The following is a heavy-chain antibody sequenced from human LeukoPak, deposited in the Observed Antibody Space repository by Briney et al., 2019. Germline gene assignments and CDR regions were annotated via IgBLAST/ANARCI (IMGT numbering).Heavy chain of an antibody. Sequence: GGSLRLSCAASGFTFSSYWMHWVSKAPGKGLVWVSRINSDGSNTRYAVSVKGRFTISRDNAKNTLYLQMNSLRAEDTAVYYCATPYYYGSGTYFYYYGMDVWGQGTTVTVSS. J-gene: IGHJ6*02. CDR3: ATPYYYGSGTYFYYYGMDV. D-gene: IGHD3-10*01. V-gene: IGHV3-74*01. CDR1: GFTFSSYW. CDR2: INSDGSNT.